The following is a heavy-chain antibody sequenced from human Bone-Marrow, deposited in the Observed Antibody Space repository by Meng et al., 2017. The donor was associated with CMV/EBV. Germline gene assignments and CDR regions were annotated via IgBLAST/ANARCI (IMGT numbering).Heavy chain of an antibody. V-gene: IGHV4-39*01. D-gene: IGHD3-3*01. Sequence: SETLSLTCTVSGCSISSSRYYWGWIRQRPGKGLEWIGNIYYSGSTCYNPSLKRRVTMSVDTSKNKFPPKLSPMTAADTAVYDCARHGMRFFEGVPDRWFYPWGQGTLVTVSS. CDR2: IYYSGST. CDR1: GCSISSSRYY. J-gene: IGHJ5*02. CDR3: ARHGMRFFEGVPDRWFYP.